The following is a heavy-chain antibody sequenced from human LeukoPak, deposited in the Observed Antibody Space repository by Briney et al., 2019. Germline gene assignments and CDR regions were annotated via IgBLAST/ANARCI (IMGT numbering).Heavy chain of an antibody. Sequence: KPSETLPLTCTVSGYSISSANYWGWIRQPPGKGLEWIGSFYHRGSTYYNPSLKSRVTITVDASKNQFSLKLNSVTAADTAFYYCARDYSSGWYTPFYWGQGTLVTVSS. D-gene: IGHD6-19*01. CDR2: FYHRGST. CDR3: ARDYSSGWYTPFY. V-gene: IGHV4-38-2*02. J-gene: IGHJ4*02. CDR1: GYSISSANY.